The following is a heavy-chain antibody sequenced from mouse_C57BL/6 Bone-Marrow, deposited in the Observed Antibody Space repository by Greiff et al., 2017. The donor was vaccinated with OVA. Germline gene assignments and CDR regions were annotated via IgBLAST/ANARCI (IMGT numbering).Heavy chain of an antibody. V-gene: IGHV3-6*01. CDR2: ISYDGSN. CDR1: GYSITSGYY. J-gene: IGHJ2*01. CDR3: ARGGTTVVARDY. D-gene: IGHD1-1*01. Sequence: EVKLVESGPGLVKSSQSLSLTCSVTGYSITSGYYWNWIRQFPGNKLEWMGYISYDGSNNYNPSLKNRISITRDTSKNQFFLKLNSVTTEDTATYYCARGGTTVVARDYWGQGTTLTVSS.